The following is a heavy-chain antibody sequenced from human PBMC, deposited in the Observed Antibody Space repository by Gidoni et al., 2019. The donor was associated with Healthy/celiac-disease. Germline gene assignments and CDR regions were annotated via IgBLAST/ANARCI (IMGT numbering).Heavy chain of an antibody. D-gene: IGHD2-21*01. CDR1: GGTFSSYA. CDR2: IIPIFGTA. CDR3: ARASLYCGGDCYPTKIAEYFQH. V-gene: IGHV1-69*01. J-gene: IGHJ1*01. Sequence: QVQLVQSGAEVKKPGSSVKVSCKASGGTFSSYAISWVRQAPGQGLEWMGGIIPIFGTANYAQKFQGRVTITADESTSTAYMELSSLRSEDTAVYYCARASLYCGGDCYPTKIAEYFQHWGQGTLVTVSS.